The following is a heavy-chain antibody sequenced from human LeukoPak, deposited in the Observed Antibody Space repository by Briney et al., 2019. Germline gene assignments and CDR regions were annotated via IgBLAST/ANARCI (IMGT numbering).Heavy chain of an antibody. Sequence: GGSLRLSCAASGFTFSDYYMSWIRQAPGKGLEGCSYISSSVSTIYYADSVKGRFTISRDNAKNSLYLQMNSLRAEDTAVYYCARLVVVAATGGYYMDVWGKGTTVTVSS. J-gene: IGHJ6*03. CDR3: ARLVVVAATGGYYMDV. CDR1: GFTFSDYY. CDR2: ISSSVSTI. D-gene: IGHD2-15*01. V-gene: IGHV3-11*01.